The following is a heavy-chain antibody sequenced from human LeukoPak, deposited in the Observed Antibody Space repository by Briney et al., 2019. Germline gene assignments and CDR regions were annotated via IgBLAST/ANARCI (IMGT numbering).Heavy chain of an antibody. CDR2: IYPGDSDT. CDR3: ARHPLTNYYYGMDV. Sequence: GESLKISCKGSGYSFTSYWIVWVRQMPGKGLEWMGIIYPGDSDTRYSPSFQGQVTISVDKSISTAFLQWSSLKASDTAIYYCARHPLTNYYYGMDVWGQGTTVTVSS. V-gene: IGHV5-51*01. J-gene: IGHJ6*02. CDR1: GYSFTSYW. D-gene: IGHD3-9*01.